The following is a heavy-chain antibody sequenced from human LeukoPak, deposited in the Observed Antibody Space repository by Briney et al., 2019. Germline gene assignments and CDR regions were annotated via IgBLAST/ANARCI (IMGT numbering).Heavy chain of an antibody. V-gene: IGHV3-74*01. CDR2: IKGDGSET. Sequence: GGSLRLSCAGAGFSFSSNWMLWVRQAPGKGLVWVSRIKGDGSETNYADSVKGRFTISRDNSKNMLYLQINSLRVDDAAVYYRASCSESWGPPYFYLWGRGTLVTVSS. CDR1: GFSFSSNW. J-gene: IGHJ2*01. CDR3: ASCSESWGPPYFYL. D-gene: IGHD3-16*01.